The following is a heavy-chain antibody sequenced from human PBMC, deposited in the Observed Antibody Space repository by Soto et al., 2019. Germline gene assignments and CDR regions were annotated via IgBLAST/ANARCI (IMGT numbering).Heavy chain of an antibody. D-gene: IGHD3-22*01. CDR1: GGSISSYY. CDR2: IYYSGST. J-gene: IGHJ5*02. Sequence: SETLSLTCTVSGGSISSYYWSWIRQPPGKGLEWIGYIYYSGSTNYNPSLKSRVTISVDTSKNQFSLKLSSVTAADTAVCYCARDLRGYYDSSGYYSQYNWFDPWGQGTLVTVSS. V-gene: IGHV4-59*01. CDR3: ARDLRGYYDSSGYYSQYNWFDP.